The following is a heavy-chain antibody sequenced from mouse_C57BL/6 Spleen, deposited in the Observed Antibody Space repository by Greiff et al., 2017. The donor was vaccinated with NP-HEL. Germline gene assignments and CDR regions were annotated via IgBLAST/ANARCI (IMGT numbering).Heavy chain of an antibody. CDR2: INPNNGGT. CDR1: GYTFTDYY. V-gene: IGHV1-26*01. J-gene: IGHJ4*01. D-gene: IGHD1-1*01. Sequence: EVQLQQSGPELVKPGASVKISCKASGYTFTDYYMNWVKQSHGKSLEWIGDINPNNGGTSYNQKFKGKATLTVDKSSSTAYMELRSLTSEDSAVYYCASPTTVVATRAMDYWGQGTSVTVSS. CDR3: ASPTTVVATRAMDY.